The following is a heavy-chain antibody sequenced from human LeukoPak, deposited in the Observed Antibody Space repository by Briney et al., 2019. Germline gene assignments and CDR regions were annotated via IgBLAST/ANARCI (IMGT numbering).Heavy chain of an antibody. CDR1: GFTFSSYA. CDR3: ARDSSSWYIGNWLDP. D-gene: IGHD6-13*01. CDR2: ISYDGSNK. V-gene: IGHV3-30*04. Sequence: GRSLRLSCAASGFTFSSYAMHWVRQAPGKGLEWVAVISYDGSNKYYADSVKGRFTISRDNSKNTLYLQMNSLRAEDTTVYYCARDSSSWYIGNWLDPWGQGTLVTVSS. J-gene: IGHJ5*02.